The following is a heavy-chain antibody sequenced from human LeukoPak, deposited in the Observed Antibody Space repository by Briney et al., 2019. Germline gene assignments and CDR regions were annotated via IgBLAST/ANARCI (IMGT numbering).Heavy chain of an antibody. Sequence: GESLKISCKVSGYNFTNYWIGWVRQMHGKGLEWVGIIYVGDSATRYSPSFQAEVPISADKPITPAYRQWSSLKASHTAMYDCARGGYSRGWFDYWGQGTLVTVSS. J-gene: IGHJ4*02. CDR1: GYNFTNYW. D-gene: IGHD6-19*01. V-gene: IGHV5-51*04. CDR3: ARGGYSRGWFDY. CDR2: IYVGDSAT.